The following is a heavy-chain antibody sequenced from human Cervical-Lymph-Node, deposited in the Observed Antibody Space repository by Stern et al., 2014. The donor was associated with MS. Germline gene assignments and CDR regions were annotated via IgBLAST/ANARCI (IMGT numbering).Heavy chain of an antibody. Sequence: QVQLQESGTGLVKPSQSLSLTCTVSGDSIVTSSHYWSWIRQHPGKGLEWIGYIYHTGSTNYNLSLKSRVILSIDTSKNQFSLNLSSVTGADTAVYYCARDSGYPDYWGQGTLVTVSS. J-gene: IGHJ4*02. D-gene: IGHD3-22*01. V-gene: IGHV4-31*03. CDR2: IYHTGST. CDR3: ARDSGYPDY. CDR1: GDSIVTSSHY.